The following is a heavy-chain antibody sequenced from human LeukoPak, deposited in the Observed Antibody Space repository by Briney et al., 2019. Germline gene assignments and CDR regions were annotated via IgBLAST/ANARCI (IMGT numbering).Heavy chain of an antibody. Sequence: PSETLSLTCTVSGGSISSGDYYWSWIRQPPGKGLEWIGYIYYSGSTYYNPSLKSRVTISVDTSKNQFSLKLSSVTAADTAVYYCARRNMLEYCSGGSCYPDYYYGMDVWGKGTTVTVSS. CDR3: ARRNMLEYCSGGSCYPDYYYGMDV. CDR1: GGSISSGDYY. CDR2: IYYSGST. J-gene: IGHJ6*04. D-gene: IGHD2-15*01. V-gene: IGHV4-30-4*01.